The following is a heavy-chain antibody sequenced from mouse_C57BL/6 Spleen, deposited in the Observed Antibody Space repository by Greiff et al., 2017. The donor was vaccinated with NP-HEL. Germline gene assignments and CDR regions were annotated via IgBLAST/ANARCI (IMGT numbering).Heavy chain of an antibody. Sequence: VQLKESGPGLVKPSQSLSLTCSVTGYSITSGYYWNWIRQFPGNKLEWMGYISYDGSNNYNPSLKNRISITRDTSKNQFFLKLNSVTTEDTATYYCARVFITTYFDVWGTGTTVTVSS. CDR1: GYSITSGYY. J-gene: IGHJ1*03. V-gene: IGHV3-6*01. CDR3: ARVFITTYFDV. D-gene: IGHD1-1*01. CDR2: ISYDGSN.